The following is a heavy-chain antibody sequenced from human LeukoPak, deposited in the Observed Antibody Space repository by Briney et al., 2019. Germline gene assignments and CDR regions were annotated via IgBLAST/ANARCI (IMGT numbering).Heavy chain of an antibody. Sequence: KSSETLSFTCAVYGGSFSGYYWSWIRQPPGKGLEWIGEINHSGSTNYNPSLKSRVTISVDTSKNQFSLKLSSVTAADTAVYYCASLGYYDSSGYYSNDYWGQGTLVTVSS. CDR1: GGSFSGYY. CDR3: ASLGYYDSSGYYSNDY. V-gene: IGHV4-34*01. D-gene: IGHD3-22*01. CDR2: INHSGST. J-gene: IGHJ4*02.